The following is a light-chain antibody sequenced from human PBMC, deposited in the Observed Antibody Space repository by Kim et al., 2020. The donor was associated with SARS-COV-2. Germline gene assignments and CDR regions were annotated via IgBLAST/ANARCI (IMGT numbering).Light chain of an antibody. V-gene: IGLV1-51*01. CDR1: SSNIRNNY. CDR3: GTWDSSLSAVV. CDR2: DNN. J-gene: IGLJ2*01. Sequence: GQKVTISCSGDSSNIRNNYVSWYRKLPGTAPKILIYDNNKRPSGIPDRFSGSKSGTSANLGITGLQTRDEADYYCGTWDSSLSAVVFGGGTQLTVL.